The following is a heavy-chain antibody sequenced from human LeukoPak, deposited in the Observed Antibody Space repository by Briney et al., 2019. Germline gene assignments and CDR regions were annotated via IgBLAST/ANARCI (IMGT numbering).Heavy chain of an antibody. CDR2: IYPGDSDT. D-gene: IGHD6-19*01. Sequence: GESLKISCRGSGYSFNTYWIGWVRQMPGKGLEWMGIIYPGDSDTRYSPSFQGQVTISADKSISTANLQWSSLKASDTAMYYCARRIGSGWYDYWGQGTLVTVSS. CDR1: GYSFNTYW. J-gene: IGHJ4*02. V-gene: IGHV5-51*01. CDR3: ARRIGSGWYDY.